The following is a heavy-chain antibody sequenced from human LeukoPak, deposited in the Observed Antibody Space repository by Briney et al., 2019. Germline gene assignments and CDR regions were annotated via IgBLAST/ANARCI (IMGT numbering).Heavy chain of an antibody. J-gene: IGHJ3*02. CDR3: ARDLSAYYYDSSGYLSAFDI. CDR1: GFTFSSYA. CDR2: ISGSGGST. V-gene: IGHV3-23*01. Sequence: GGSLRLSRAASGFTFSSYAMSWVRQAPGKGLEGVSAISGSGGSTYYADSVKGRFPISRDNSKNTLYLQMNSLRAEDTAVYYCARDLSAYYYDSSGYLSAFDIWGQGTMVTVSS. D-gene: IGHD3-22*01.